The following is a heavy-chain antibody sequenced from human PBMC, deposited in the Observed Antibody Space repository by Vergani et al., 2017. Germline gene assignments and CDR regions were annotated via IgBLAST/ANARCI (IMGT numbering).Heavy chain of an antibody. CDR3: AKANPRNSGYNYLYDYHTRDV. J-gene: IGHJ6*02. Sequence: EVQLLESGGDLVQPGGSLRLSCAASGFTFNHYAMNWVRQAPGQGLELVSGISGSCGSTYYAGSVKGRFTIARDSSKNTLYLQMNSLNAGDTAVNYCAKANPRNSGYNYLYDYHTRDVWGQGTTVTVSS. CDR1: GFTFNHYA. V-gene: IGHV3-23*01. CDR2: ISGSCGST. D-gene: IGHD5-12*01.